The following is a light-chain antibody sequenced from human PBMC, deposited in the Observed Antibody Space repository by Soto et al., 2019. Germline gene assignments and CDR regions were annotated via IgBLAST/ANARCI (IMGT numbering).Light chain of an antibody. CDR3: QQYGSSPRT. V-gene: IGKV3-20*01. Sequence: EIVLTQSPGTLSLSPGERATLSCRASQSVSSSYLAWYQQKPGRAPRLLIYTASTRATDIPDRFSGSGSGTDFTLTITRLEPEDFAVYYCQQYGSSPRTFGQGTRLEIK. CDR1: QSVSSSY. J-gene: IGKJ5*01. CDR2: TAS.